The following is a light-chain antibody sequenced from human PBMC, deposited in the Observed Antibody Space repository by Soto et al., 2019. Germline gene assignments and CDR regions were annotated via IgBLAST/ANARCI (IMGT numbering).Light chain of an antibody. Sequence: DIQMTQSPSSLSASVGERVTITCRASQSISSYLNWYQQKPGKAPKLLIYAASNLQSGVPSRFSGSGSGTDFTLTISSLQPEDFATYYCQQSYGTPHTFGQGTKLEIK. CDR3: QQSYGTPHT. CDR1: QSISSY. J-gene: IGKJ2*01. CDR2: AAS. V-gene: IGKV1-39*01.